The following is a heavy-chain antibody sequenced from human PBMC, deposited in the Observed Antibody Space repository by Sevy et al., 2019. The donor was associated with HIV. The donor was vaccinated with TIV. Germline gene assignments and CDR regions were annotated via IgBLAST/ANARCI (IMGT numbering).Heavy chain of an antibody. J-gene: IGHJ4*02. CDR3: ARGGPKYYYDSSGYYPPSIIDY. CDR2: IIPIFGTA. V-gene: IGHV1-69*06. D-gene: IGHD3-22*01. Sequence: ASVKGSCKASGGTFSSYAISWVRQAPGQGLEWMGGIIPIFGTANYAQKFQGRVTITADKSTSTAYMELSSLRSEDTAVYYCARGGPKYYYDSSGYYPPSIIDYWGQGTLVTVSS. CDR1: GGTFSSYA.